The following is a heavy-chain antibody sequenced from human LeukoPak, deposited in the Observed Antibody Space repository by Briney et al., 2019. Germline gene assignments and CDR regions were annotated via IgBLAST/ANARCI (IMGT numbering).Heavy chain of an antibody. V-gene: IGHV1-8*01. D-gene: IGHD2-21*02. CDR1: GYTFTSYD. J-gene: IGHJ4*02. CDR3: AISRSRVVTAILNY. CDR2: MNPSSGNT. Sequence: ASVKVSCKASGYTFTSYDINWVRQATGQGLEWMGWMNPSSGNTGYAQKFQGRVTMTRNTSISTAYMELSSLRSEDTAVYYCAISRSRVVTAILNYWGQGTLVTVSS.